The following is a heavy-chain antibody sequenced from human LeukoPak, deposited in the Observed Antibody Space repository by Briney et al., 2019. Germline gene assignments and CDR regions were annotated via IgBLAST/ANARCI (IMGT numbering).Heavy chain of an antibody. V-gene: IGHV3-23*01. Sequence: GGSLRLSCAASGFTFSSYAMSWVRQAPGKGLEWVSAISGSGGSTYYADSVKDRFTISRDNSKNTLYLQMNSLRAEDTAVYYCAKQGAVVVVAATDYWGQGTLVTVSS. CDR3: AKQGAVVVVAATDY. J-gene: IGHJ4*02. D-gene: IGHD2-15*01. CDR1: GFTFSSYA. CDR2: ISGSGGST.